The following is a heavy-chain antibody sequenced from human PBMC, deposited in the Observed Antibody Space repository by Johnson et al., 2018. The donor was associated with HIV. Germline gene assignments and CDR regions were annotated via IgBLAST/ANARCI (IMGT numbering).Heavy chain of an antibody. V-gene: IGHV3-66*01. Sequence: VQLVESGGGLVQPGGSLRLSCGASGFSVSNTYMNWVRQAPGKGLEWVSVIYSGGSTYYADSVRGRFTISRDNSKNTLYLQMNSLRAEDTAVFYCARGGMRGELGAFDIWGQGTMVTVSS. CDR1: GFSVSNTY. CDR2: IYSGGST. D-gene: IGHD1-26*01. J-gene: IGHJ3*02. CDR3: ARGGMRGELGAFDI.